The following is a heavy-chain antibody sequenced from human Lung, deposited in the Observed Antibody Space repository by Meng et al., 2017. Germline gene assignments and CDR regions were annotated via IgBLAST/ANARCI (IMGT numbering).Heavy chain of an antibody. D-gene: IGHD4-11*01. CDR3: ARGPTTMAHDFDY. V-gene: IGHV4-34*01. CDR2: INHSGST. J-gene: IGHJ4*02. Sequence: QVQLQQWGAGLLKPSATLSLTCGVSGGSFSDYYWSWIRQPPGKGLEWIGEINHSGSTNYNPSLESRATISVDTSQNNLSLKLSSVTAADSAVYYCARGPTTMAHDFDYWGQGTLVTVSS. CDR1: GGSFSDYY.